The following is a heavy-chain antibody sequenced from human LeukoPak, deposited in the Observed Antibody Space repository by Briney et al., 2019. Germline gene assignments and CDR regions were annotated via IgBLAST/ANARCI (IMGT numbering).Heavy chain of an antibody. J-gene: IGHJ4*02. V-gene: IGHV1-46*01. CDR3: ARDGGGGRGDY. CDR2: INPSGGST. D-gene: IGHD3-16*01. CDR1: GYTFTSYY. Sequence: ASVNVSCKASGYTFTSYYMHWVRQAPGQGLEWMGIINPSGGSTSYAQKFQGRVTMTRDTSTSTVYMELSSLRSEDTAVYYCARDGGGGRGDYWGQGTLVTVSS.